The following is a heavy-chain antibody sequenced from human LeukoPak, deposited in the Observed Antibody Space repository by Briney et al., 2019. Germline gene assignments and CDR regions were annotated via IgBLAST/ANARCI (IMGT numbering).Heavy chain of an antibody. CDR1: GYTFTSYG. D-gene: IGHD4-23*01. Sequence: VKVSCKASGYTFTSYGISWVRQAPGQGLEWMGWINPNSGGTNYAQKFQGWVTMTRDTSISTAYMELSRLRSDDTAVYYCARGPVLVTPHYYYYGMDVWGQGTTVTVSS. J-gene: IGHJ6*02. V-gene: IGHV1-2*04. CDR3: ARGPVLVTPHYYYYGMDV. CDR2: INPNSGGT.